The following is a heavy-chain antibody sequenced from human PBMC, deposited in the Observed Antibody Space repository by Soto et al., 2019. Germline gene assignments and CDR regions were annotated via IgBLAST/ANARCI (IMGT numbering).Heavy chain of an antibody. CDR1: GYNFAGYW. J-gene: IGHJ6*02. D-gene: IGHD3-10*01. Sequence: PGESLKISCKGSGYNFAGYWIAWVRQMPGKGLEWMGIIYPGDSDTRYSPSFQGQVTISADKSISTAYLQWSSLKASDTAMYYCARLYGSGKGYYYYGMDVWGQGTTVTVSS. CDR2: IYPGDSDT. V-gene: IGHV5-51*01. CDR3: ARLYGSGKGYYYYGMDV.